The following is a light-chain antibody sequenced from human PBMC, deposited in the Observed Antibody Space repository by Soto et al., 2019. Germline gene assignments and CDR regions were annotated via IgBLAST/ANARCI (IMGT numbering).Light chain of an antibody. J-gene: IGKJ2*01. Sequence: DIQMTQSPSSLSASVGDRVTITCQASQDISNYLNWYQQKPGKAPKLLIYDASNLETGVPSRFSGSGSGTDFTFTISSLQPEDIATYYCQQYDNLHQYTFGQGTKVDIK. CDR3: QQYDNLHQYT. CDR1: QDISNY. V-gene: IGKV1-33*01. CDR2: DAS.